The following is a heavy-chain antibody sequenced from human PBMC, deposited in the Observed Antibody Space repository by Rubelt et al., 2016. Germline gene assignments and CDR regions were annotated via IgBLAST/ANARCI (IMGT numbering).Heavy chain of an antibody. Sequence: QVQLQQWGAGLLKPSETLSLTCAVYGGSFSGYYWSWIRQPPGKGLEWIGEINHSGSTNYNPSLKSRVTISVDTSKNQFSLKLSSVTAADTAVYYCARGNVLLWFGEFDPHWYFDLWGRGTLVTVSS. J-gene: IGHJ2*01. CDR3: ARGNVLLWFGEFDPHWYFDL. CDR2: INHSGST. V-gene: IGHV4-34*01. D-gene: IGHD3-10*01. CDR1: GGSFSGYY.